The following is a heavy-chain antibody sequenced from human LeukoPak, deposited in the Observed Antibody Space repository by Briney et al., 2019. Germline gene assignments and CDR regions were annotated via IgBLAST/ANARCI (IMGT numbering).Heavy chain of an antibody. CDR3: ARILRVTMVRGVTYNSFDP. J-gene: IGHJ5*02. CDR2: IYCSGST. CDR1: GGSISRGGYY. Sequence: PSETLSLTCTVSGGSISRGGYYWSWIRQHAGKGLEWIGYIYCSGSTYYNPSLKSRVTISVDTSKNQFSLKLSSVTAADTAVCYCARILRVTMVRGVTYNSFDPWGQGTLVTVSS. D-gene: IGHD3-10*01. V-gene: IGHV4-31*03.